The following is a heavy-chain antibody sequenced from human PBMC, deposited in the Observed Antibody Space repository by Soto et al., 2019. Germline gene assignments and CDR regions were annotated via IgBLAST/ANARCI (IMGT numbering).Heavy chain of an antibody. CDR3: ARVFLRLGYCSSTSCYSGMDV. V-gene: IGHV1-18*04. J-gene: IGHJ6*02. CDR2: ISAYNGNT. Sequence: ASVKVSCKASGYTFTSYGISWVRQAPGQGLEWMGWISAYNGNTNYAQKLQGRVTMTTDTSTSTAYMELRSLRSDDTAVYYCARVFLRLGYCSSTSCYSGMDVWGQ. CDR1: GYTFTSYG. D-gene: IGHD2-2*02.